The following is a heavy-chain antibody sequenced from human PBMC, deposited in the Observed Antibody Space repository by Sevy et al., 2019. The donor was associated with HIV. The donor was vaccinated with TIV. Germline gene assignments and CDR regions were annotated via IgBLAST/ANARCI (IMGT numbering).Heavy chain of an antibody. J-gene: IGHJ4*02. CDR3: AKVLGFRIAGCLY. Sequence: GGSLRLSCAASGFTFSSYAMSWVRQAPGKGLEWVSAISGSGGSTYYAYSVKGRFTISRDNSKNTLYLQMNSLRAEDTAVYYCAKVLGFRIAGCLYWGQGTLVTVSS. CDR1: GFTFSSYA. CDR2: ISGSGGST. V-gene: IGHV3-23*01. D-gene: IGHD2-8*01.